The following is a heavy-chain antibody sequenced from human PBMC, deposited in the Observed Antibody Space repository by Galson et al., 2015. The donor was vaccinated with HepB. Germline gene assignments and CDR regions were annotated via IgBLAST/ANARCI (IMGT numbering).Heavy chain of an antibody. V-gene: IGHV1-18*04. Sequence: SVKVSCKVSGYTFTSYAIGWVRQAPGQGLEWMGWISVYSGNTDYAQKLRDRVTMTADTFTGTAYMELRSLRSDDTAVYYCARGGDYDLLTGYLYFDFWGPGIRVTVSS. D-gene: IGHD3-9*01. CDR3: ARGGDYDLLTGYLYFDF. J-gene: IGHJ4*02. CDR1: GYTFTSYA. CDR2: ISVYSGNT.